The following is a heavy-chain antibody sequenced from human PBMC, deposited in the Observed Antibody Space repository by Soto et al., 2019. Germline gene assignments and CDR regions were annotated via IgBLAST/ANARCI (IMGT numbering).Heavy chain of an antibody. CDR1: GYTFTSRY. Sequence: ASVKVSCKASGYTFTSRYMHWVRQAPGQGLEWMGIINPSDGSTTYAQKLQGRVTMTTDASTSTAYMELRSLRSDDTAVYYCARGVGSGTYYNQYNWFDPWGQGTLVTVSS. D-gene: IGHD3-10*01. CDR3: ARGVGSGTYYNQYNWFDP. J-gene: IGHJ5*02. V-gene: IGHV1-46*01. CDR2: INPSDGST.